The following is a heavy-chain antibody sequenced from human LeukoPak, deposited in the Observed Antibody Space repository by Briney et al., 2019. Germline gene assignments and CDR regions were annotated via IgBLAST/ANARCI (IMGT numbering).Heavy chain of an antibody. V-gene: IGHV3-48*03. J-gene: IGHJ5*02. CDR1: GFTFSSYE. D-gene: IGHD6-13*01. CDR2: ISSSGSTI. CDR3: AKKHTAAGPKSNWFDP. Sequence: QPGGSLRLSCAASGFTFSSYEMNWVRQAPGKGLEWVSYISSSGSTIHYADSVKGRFTISRDNAKNSLYLQMNSLRAEDTAVYYCAKKHTAAGPKSNWFDPWGQGTLVTVSS.